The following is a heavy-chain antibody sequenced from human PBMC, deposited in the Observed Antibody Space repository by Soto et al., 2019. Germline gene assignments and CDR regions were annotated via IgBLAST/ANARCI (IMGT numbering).Heavy chain of an antibody. CDR1: GGPICRSSSY. V-gene: IGHV4-39*01. CDR3: YVLPRIAVAGTDYFDY. J-gene: IGHJ4*02. D-gene: IGHD6-19*01. CDR2: IYYSGST. Sequence: PSETLSRTCISSGGPICRSSSYPCWIRQPPGKGLEWIGSIYYSGSTYYNPSLKSRVTISVDTSKNQFSLKLSSVTAADTAVYYCYVLPRIAVAGTDYFDYWGQG.